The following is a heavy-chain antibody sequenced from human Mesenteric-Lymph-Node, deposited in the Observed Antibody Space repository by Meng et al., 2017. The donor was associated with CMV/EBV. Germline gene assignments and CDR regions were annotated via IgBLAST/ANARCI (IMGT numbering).Heavy chain of an antibody. CDR3: ARGGFDY. V-gene: IGHV3-74*01. J-gene: IGHJ4*02. Sequence: GESLKISCAASEVTVSRFWMHWVRQAPGKGLVWVSRINSDGGSTTYADSVKGRFTISRDNAKNTLYLQMNSLRAEDTAVYYCARGGFDYWGQGTLVTVSS. CDR1: EVTVSRFW. CDR2: INSDGGST.